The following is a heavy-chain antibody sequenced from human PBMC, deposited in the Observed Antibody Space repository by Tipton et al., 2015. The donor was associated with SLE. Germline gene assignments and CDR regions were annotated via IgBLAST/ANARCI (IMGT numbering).Heavy chain of an antibody. D-gene: IGHD3-3*01. CDR1: GGSISSSSYY. CDR2: IYYSGST. CDR3: ARVERDYDFWSGYYPPSYFDY. J-gene: IGHJ4*02. Sequence: TLSLTCTVSGGSISSSSYYWGWIRQPPGKGLEWIGSIYYSGSTYYNPSLKSRVAISVDTSKNQFSLKLSSVTAADTAVYYCARVERDYDFWSGYYPPSYFDYWGQGTLVTVSS. V-gene: IGHV4-39*07.